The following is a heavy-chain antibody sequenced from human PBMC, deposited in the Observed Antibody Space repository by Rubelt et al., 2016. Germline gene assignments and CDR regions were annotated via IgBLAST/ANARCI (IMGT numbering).Heavy chain of an antibody. J-gene: IGHJ5*02. CDR2: INSDGLST. V-gene: IGHV3-74*01. Sequence: EVQLVESGGGLVQPGGSLRLSCAASGFTFSNYWMHWVRQAPGKGLVWVSRINSDGLSTYYADSVKGRFTISRENAKNSRYLQMNSLRAEDTAVYYCARAAGWFDPWGQGTLVTVSS. CDR1: GFTFSNYW. CDR3: ARAAGWFDP.